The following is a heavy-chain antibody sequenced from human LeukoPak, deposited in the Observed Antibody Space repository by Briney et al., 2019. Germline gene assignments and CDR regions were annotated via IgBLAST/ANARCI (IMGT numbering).Heavy chain of an antibody. CDR1: GGTFSSYA. J-gene: IGHJ4*02. Sequence: GASVKVSCKASGGTFSSYAISWVRQAPGQGFEWMGGIIPIFGTANYAQKFQGRVTITTDESTSTAYMELSSLRSEDTAVYCCARSFDPYSSSSNFDYWGQGTLVTVSS. D-gene: IGHD6-6*01. CDR3: ARSFDPYSSSSNFDY. CDR2: IIPIFGTA. V-gene: IGHV1-69*05.